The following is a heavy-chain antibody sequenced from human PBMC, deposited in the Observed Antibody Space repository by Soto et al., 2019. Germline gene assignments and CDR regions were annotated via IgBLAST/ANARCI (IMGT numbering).Heavy chain of an antibody. V-gene: IGHV1-8*01. CDR2: MNPNSGNT. CDR1: GYTFTSYD. CDR3: ARVRRLYSSGWYSY. Sequence: EASVKVSCKASGYTFTSYDINWVLQATGQGLEWMGWMNPNSGNTGYAQKFQGRVTMTRNTSISTAYMELSSLRSEDTAVYYCARVRRLYSSGWYSYWGQGTLVTVSS. D-gene: IGHD6-19*01. J-gene: IGHJ4*02.